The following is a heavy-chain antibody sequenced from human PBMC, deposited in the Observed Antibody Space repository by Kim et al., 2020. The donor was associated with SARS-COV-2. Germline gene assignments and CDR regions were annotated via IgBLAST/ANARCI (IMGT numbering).Heavy chain of an antibody. Sequence: SETLSLTCTVSGGSISRGSYYWGWLRQPPGKGLEWIGYIYYTAGSTYYNPSLKSRVTISVDTSKTQFSLKLSSVTAADTAVYYCARLEDGTVDYWGQGTLVTVSS. CDR1: GGSISRGSYY. CDR2: IYYTAGST. J-gene: IGHJ4*02. D-gene: IGHD1-7*01. V-gene: IGHV4-39*01. CDR3: ARLEDGTVDY.